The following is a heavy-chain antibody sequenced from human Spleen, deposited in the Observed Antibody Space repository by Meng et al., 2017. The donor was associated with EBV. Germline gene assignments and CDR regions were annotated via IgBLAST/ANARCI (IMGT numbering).Heavy chain of an antibody. CDR2: MNPNSRNT. J-gene: IGHJ4*02. V-gene: IGHV1-8*01. CDR1: GYTFNSYD. Sequence: QVQLVESGAEVKKPWDSVKVTCQASGYTFNSYDINWMRKATGQGLEWMGWMNPNSRNTLYAQKFQGRVTMTRDTSISTAYMELSSLRSEDTAVYYCARGNTVTLPLDYWGQGILVTVSS. D-gene: IGHD4-17*01. CDR3: ARGNTVTLPLDY.